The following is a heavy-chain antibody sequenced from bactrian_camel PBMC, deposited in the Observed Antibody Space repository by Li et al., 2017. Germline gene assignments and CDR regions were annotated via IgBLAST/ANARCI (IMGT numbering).Heavy chain of an antibody. V-gene: IGHV3S5*01. J-gene: IGHJ4*01. D-gene: IGHD7*01. CDR2: IVSDGTKT. Sequence: HVQLVESGGGLVQPGGSLRLSCAASGFTFSNSYMTWVRQAPGKGLEWVSGIVSDGTKTYFTDSVKGPFTISRDDAKNTLYLQMNSLKPEDTAVYYCLVWGLGTLGQGTQVTVS. CDR1: GFTFSNSY.